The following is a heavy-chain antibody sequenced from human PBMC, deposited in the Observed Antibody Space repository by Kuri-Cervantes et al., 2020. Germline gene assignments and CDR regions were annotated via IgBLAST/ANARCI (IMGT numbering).Heavy chain of an antibody. Sequence: SETLSLTCTVSGGSISGYYWTWIRQPPGKGLEWIGDIYHRGSTNYNPSLKSRVTISIDTSKNQFSLRLSSVTAADTAVYYCARGLGDYVGWFDPWGQGTLVTVSS. J-gene: IGHJ5*02. CDR2: IYHRGST. CDR3: ARGLGDYVGWFDP. D-gene: IGHD4-17*01. CDR1: GGSISGYY. V-gene: IGHV4-34*01.